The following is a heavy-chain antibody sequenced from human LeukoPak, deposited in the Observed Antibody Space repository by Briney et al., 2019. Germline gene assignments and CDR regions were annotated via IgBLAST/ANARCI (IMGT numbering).Heavy chain of an antibody. CDR1: GFTFRGYG. CDR2: IRGSGVTT. Sequence: LTGGSLRLSCAASGFTFRGYGMSWVRQAPGKGLEWVSAIRGSGVTTYYADSVKGRFTISRDNANNSVFLQMNNLRAEDSAIYYCARGARWAYYFDYWGQGSLVTVSS. V-gene: IGHV3-23*01. J-gene: IGHJ4*02. CDR3: ARGARWAYYFDY. D-gene: IGHD4-23*01.